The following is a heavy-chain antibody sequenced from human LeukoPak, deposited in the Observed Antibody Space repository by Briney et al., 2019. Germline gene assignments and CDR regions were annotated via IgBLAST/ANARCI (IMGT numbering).Heavy chain of an antibody. V-gene: IGHV3-48*04. D-gene: IGHD3-10*01. CDR3: AKDIKGYYGSGSYPDY. CDR2: IGTSSTTI. Sequence: GGSLRLSCAASGFTFSSYTMNWVRQPPGKGLEWVSNIGTSSTTIYYADSVKGRFTISRDNAKNSLYLQMNSLRAEDTALYYCAKDIKGYYGSGSYPDYWGQGTLVTVSS. J-gene: IGHJ4*02. CDR1: GFTFSSYT.